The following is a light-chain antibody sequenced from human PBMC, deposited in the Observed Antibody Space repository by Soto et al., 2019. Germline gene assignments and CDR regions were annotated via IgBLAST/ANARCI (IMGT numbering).Light chain of an antibody. J-gene: IGKJ2*01. Sequence: VLTQSPGTLSMSPGERATFSCRASQSISSNYLAWYQHKPGQAPRLLIYGASSRATGLPPWFSGSGSGTDIIITINRLVHEDCGMYDSHHFGDAPPYTFGQRNRLDIK. CDR2: GAS. CDR3: HHFGDAPPYT. V-gene: IGKV3-20*01. CDR1: QSISSNY.